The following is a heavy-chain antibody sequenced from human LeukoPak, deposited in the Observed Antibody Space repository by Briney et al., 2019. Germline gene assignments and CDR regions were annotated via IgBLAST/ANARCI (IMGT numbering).Heavy chain of an antibody. CDR1: GGSISSGGYY. Sequence: SETLSLTCTVSGGSISSGGYYWSWIRQHPGKGLEWIGYIYYSGSTYYNPSLKSRVTISVDTSKNQFSLKLSSVTAADTAVYYCARHIFDILTGLANWFDPWGQGTLVTVSS. CDR2: IYYSGST. V-gene: IGHV4-39*01. D-gene: IGHD3-9*01. J-gene: IGHJ5*02. CDR3: ARHIFDILTGLANWFDP.